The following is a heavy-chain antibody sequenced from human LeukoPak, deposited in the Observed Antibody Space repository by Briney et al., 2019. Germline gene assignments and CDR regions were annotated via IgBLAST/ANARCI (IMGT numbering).Heavy chain of an antibody. V-gene: IGHV3-66*03. CDR2: IYSSGST. Sequence: VGSLRLSCAASGFTVSTNYMSWVRQAPGKGLEWVSVIYSSGSTYYADSVKGRFTIFRDNSKNTLYLQMNSLRAEDTAVYYCARDGGLAPYSSSTPFDYWGQGTLVTVSS. J-gene: IGHJ4*02. CDR3: ARDGGLAPYSSSTPFDY. D-gene: IGHD6-6*01. CDR1: GFTVSTNY.